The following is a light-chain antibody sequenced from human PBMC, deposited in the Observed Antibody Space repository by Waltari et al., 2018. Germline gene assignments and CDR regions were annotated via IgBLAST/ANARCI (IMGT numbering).Light chain of an antibody. CDR2: EVT. V-gene: IGLV2-23*02. J-gene: IGLJ2*01. CDR1: SSDVGNYNL. Sequence: QPTLTQPAPVAGSPGKAISIFCTGTSSDVGNYNLVSWYQHHPGKVPKLLIYEVTQLPSVITNRFAGSKSGNAASLTISGLQAEDEGDYYFCSYAGSRIVGFGGGTKMTVL. CDR3: CSYAGSRIVG.